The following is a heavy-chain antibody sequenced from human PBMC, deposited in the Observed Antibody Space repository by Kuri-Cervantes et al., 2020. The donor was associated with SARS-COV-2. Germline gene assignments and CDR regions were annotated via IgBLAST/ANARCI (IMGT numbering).Heavy chain of an antibody. CDR3: AKGGNRDNWFDP. CDR1: GFTFSSYA. CDR2: ISGSGGST. J-gene: IGHJ5*02. Sequence: GESLKISCAASGFTFSSYAMSWVRQAPGKGLEWVSAISGSGGSTYYADSVKGRFTISRDNSNNTLYPQMNSLRAEDTAIYYCAKGGNRDNWFDPWGQGTLVTVSS. D-gene: IGHD1-14*01. V-gene: IGHV3-23*01.